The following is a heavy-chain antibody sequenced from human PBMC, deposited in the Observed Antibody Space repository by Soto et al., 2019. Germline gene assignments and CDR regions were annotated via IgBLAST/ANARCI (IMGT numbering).Heavy chain of an antibody. J-gene: IGHJ4*02. Sequence: TLSITHAIPGNSVSTYSVAWNCIRQSPSRGLEWLGRTYFRSTWFNEYASSVKGRITISTVTSKNHFSLQLNSVTPDDSAVYYCARDKRALAGYYFDYWGQGTPGTVSS. CDR3: ARDKRALAGYYFDY. V-gene: IGHV6-1*01. CDR2: TYFRSTWFN. D-gene: IGHD6-19*01. CDR1: GNSVSTYSVA.